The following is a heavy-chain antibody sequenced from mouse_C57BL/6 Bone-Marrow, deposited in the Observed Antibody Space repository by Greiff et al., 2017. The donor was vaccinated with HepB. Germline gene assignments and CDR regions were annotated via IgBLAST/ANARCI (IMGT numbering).Heavy chain of an antibody. J-gene: IGHJ4*01. D-gene: IGHD1-1*01. CDR3: ARSPYYYGSIYYAMDY. Sequence: QVTLKESGPGILQSSQTLSLTCSFSGFSLSTSGMGVSWIRQPSGKGLEWLAHIYWDDDKRYNPSLKSRPTISKDTSRNQVFLKITSVDTADTATYYCARSPYYYGSIYYAMDYWGQGTSVTVSS. V-gene: IGHV8-12*01. CDR2: IYWDDDK. CDR1: GFSLSTSGMG.